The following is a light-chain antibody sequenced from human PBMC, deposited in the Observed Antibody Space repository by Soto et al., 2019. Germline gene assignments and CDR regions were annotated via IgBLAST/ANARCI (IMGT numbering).Light chain of an antibody. V-gene: IGKV3-11*01. Sequence: EIVLTQSPGTLSLSPGERATLSCRASQSVSSYLAWYQQKPGQAPRLLIYDASNRATGIPARFSGSGSGTDFTLTISSLVPEDFAVYYCQHRSNWPLTFGPGTKVDIK. CDR3: QHRSNWPLT. CDR1: QSVSSY. J-gene: IGKJ3*01. CDR2: DAS.